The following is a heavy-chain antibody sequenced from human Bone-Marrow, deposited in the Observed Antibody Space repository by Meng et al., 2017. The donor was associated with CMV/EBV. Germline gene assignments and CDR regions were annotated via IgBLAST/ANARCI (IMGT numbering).Heavy chain of an antibody. D-gene: IGHD6-13*01. CDR3: ARVHDSSPPNLFDY. CDR2: IKQDGSEK. CDR1: GFTFSSYW. J-gene: IGHJ4*02. Sequence: GGSLRLSCAASGFTFSSYWMSWVRQAPGKGLEWVANIKQDGSEKYYVDSVKGRFTISRDNAKNSLYLQMNSLRAEDTAVYYCARVHDSSPPNLFDYCGQGTLVIVSS. V-gene: IGHV3-7*01.